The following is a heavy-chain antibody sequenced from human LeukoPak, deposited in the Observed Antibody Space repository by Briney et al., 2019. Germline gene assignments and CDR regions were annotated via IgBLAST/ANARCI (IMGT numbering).Heavy chain of an antibody. V-gene: IGHV3-11*01. CDR3: ARDQYSSSCIEY. J-gene: IGHJ4*02. Sequence: GGPLRLSCAASGFTFSDYYMSWIRQAPGKGLEWVSYISSSGSTIYYADSVKGRFTISRDNAKNSLYPQMNSLRAEDTAVYYCARDQYSSSCIEYWGQGTLVTVSS. CDR1: GFTFSDYY. D-gene: IGHD6-13*01. CDR2: ISSSGSTI.